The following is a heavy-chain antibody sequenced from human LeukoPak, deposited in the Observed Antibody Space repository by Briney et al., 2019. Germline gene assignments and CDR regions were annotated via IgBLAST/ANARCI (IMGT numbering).Heavy chain of an antibody. CDR3: ARAPERWYSYGSYTYYYMDV. V-gene: IGHV4-4*07. CDR2: ISTSGST. D-gene: IGHD5-18*01. Sequence: SETLSLTCTVSGGSISNYYWNWIRQPAGKGLEWIGRISTSGSTKYNPSLKSRVIVSVNTSKNQFSLKLSSVTAADTAVYYCARAPERWYSYGSYTYYYMDVWGKGTTVTVSS. CDR1: GGSISNYY. J-gene: IGHJ6*03.